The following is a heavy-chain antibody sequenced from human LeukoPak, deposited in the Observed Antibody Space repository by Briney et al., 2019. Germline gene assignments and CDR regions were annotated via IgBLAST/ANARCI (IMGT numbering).Heavy chain of an antibody. CDR2: IYSGGST. CDR3: ARDRDDSSGLAFDY. V-gene: IGHV3-66*01. CDR1: GFTVSNNY. D-gene: IGHD3-22*01. Sequence: GGSLRLSCAASGFTVSNNYMTWVRQAPGKGLEWVSLIYSGGSTYYADSVKGRFTISRDNSKNTLYLQMNSLRAEDTAVYYCARDRDDSSGLAFDYWGQGTLVTVSS. J-gene: IGHJ4*02.